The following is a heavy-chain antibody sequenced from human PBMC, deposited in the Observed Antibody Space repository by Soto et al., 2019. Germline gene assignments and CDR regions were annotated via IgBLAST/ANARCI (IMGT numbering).Heavy chain of an antibody. CDR2: ISGSGGST. V-gene: IGHV3-23*01. CDR3: AKEGFGYSGYAKFDY. CDR1: GFTFSSYA. J-gene: IGHJ4*02. D-gene: IGHD5-12*01. Sequence: GGSLRLSCAAYGFTFSSYAMSWVRQAPGKGLEWVSAISGSGGSTYYADSVKGRFTISRDNSKNTLYLQMNSLRAEDTAVYYCAKEGFGYSGYAKFDYWGQGTLVTAPQ.